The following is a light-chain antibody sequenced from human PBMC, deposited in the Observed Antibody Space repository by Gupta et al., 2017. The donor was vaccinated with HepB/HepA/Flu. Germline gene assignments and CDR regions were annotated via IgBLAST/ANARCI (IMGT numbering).Light chain of an antibody. V-gene: IGKV3-15*01. Sequence: DIVMTQSPATLSLSPGETATLSCRASQFISTYLAWYQHKPGQAPRVVIYGASTRATGIPARFRGSGSGTEFTLTINSLQSEDFAVYYCQQFQSWPLLTCGGGTKVEIK. CDR3: QQFQSWPLLT. J-gene: IGKJ4*01. CDR1: QFISTY. CDR2: GAS.